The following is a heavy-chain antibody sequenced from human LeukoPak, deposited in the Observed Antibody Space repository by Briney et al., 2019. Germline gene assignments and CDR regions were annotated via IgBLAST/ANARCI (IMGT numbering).Heavy chain of an antibody. CDR2: ISSSSSTI. V-gene: IGHV3-48*01. J-gene: IGHJ4*02. CDR1: GFTFSSYS. D-gene: IGHD2-2*01. CDR3: AKDRAAAPPDYFDY. Sequence: GGSLRLSCAASGFTFSSYSMNWVRQAPGKGLEWVSYISSSSSTIYYADSVKGRFTISRDNAKNSLYLQMNSLRAEDTAVYYCAKDRAAAPPDYFDYWGQGTLVTVSS.